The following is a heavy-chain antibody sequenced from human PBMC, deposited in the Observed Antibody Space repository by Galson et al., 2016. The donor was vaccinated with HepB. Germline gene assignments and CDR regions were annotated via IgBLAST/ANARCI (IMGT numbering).Heavy chain of an antibody. CDR2: IYPGDSDT. CDR1: GYRFSDYW. V-gene: IGHV5-51*01. CDR3: ARRRYFGSGRACGGPDI. Sequence: QSGAEVKEPGDSLKISCKGSGYRFSDYWIAWVRQMPGKGLEWMGIIYPGDSDTRYSPSFEGQVTISVDKSTNTAYLQWSSLKASDTAMYYGARRRYFGSGRACGGPDIWGQGTMVTVSS. J-gene: IGHJ3*02. D-gene: IGHD3-10*01.